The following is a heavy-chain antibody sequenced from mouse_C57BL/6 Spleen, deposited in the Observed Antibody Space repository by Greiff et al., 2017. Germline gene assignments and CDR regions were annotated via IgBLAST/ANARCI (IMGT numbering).Heavy chain of an antibody. CDR2: INPSSGYT. J-gene: IGHJ3*01. V-gene: IGHV1-4*01. D-gene: IGHD2-4*01. CDR1: GYTFTSYT. Sequence: VQLQQSGAELARPGASVKMSCKASGYTFTSYTMHWVKQRPGQGLEWIGYINPSSGYTKYNQKFKDKATLTADKSSSTAYMQLSSLTSEDSAVDYCARSYDYAGFAYWGQGTLVTVSA. CDR3: ARSYDYAGFAY.